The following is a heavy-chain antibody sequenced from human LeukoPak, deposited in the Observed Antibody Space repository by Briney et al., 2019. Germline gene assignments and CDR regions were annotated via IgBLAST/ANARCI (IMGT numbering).Heavy chain of an antibody. V-gene: IGHV1-8*01. CDR2: MNPNSGNT. CDR1: GYTFTSYD. J-gene: IGHJ6*02. Sequence: ASVKVSCKASGYTFTSYDINWVRQATGQGLEWMGWMNPNSGNTGYAQKFQGRVTMTRNTSISTAYMELSSVRSEDTAVYYCARAEHYGSGGWGMDVWGQGTTVTVSS. CDR3: ARAEHYGSGGWGMDV. D-gene: IGHD3-10*01.